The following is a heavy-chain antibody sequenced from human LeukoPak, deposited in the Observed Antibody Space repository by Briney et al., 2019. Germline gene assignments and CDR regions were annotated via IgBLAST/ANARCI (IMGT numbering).Heavy chain of an antibody. V-gene: IGHV3-21*01. CDR2: ISRSSAYI. CDR1: GFTLSSYS. Sequence: GGSLRLSCAASGFTLSSYSMNWVRQAPGKGLEWVSSISRSSAYIYYADSVKGRFTISRDNAKNSLYLQMNSLRTEDTAVYYCASFPPYMVRTDAFDIWGQGTMVTVSS. J-gene: IGHJ3*02. CDR3: ASFPPYMVRTDAFDI. D-gene: IGHD3-10*01.